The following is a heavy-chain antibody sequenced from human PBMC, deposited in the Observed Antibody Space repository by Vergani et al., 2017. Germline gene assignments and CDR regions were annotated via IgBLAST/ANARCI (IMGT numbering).Heavy chain of an antibody. CDR2: ISGSGGST. Sequence: EVQLLESGGGLVQPGGSLRLSCAASGFTFSSYAMSWVRQAPGKGLEWVSAISGSGGSTYYADSVKGRFTISRDNSKNTLYLQMNSLRAEDTAVDYCARSIVSRNPPDYFDNWGQGTLVTVSS. CDR3: ARSIVSRNPPDYFDN. D-gene: IGHD1-14*01. CDR1: GFTFSSYA. V-gene: IGHV3-23*01. J-gene: IGHJ4*02.